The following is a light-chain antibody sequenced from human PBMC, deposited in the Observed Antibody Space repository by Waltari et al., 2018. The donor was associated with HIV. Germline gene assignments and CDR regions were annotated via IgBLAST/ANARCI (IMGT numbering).Light chain of an antibody. CDR1: QSVGSY. J-gene: IGKJ4*01. CDR3: QQRSDSPPST. V-gene: IGKV3-11*01. CDR2: DAI. Sequence: EIVLTQSPATLSLSPGKPATLSCRASQSVGSYLAWYQQKPGRAPRLLIYDAINRATGIPARFSGSGSGTDFTLTISSLEPEDFAVYYCQQRSDSPPSTFGGGTKVEI.